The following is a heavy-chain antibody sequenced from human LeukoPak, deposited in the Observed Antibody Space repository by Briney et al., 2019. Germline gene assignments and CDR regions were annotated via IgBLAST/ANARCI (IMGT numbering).Heavy chain of an antibody. V-gene: IGHV3-11*01. J-gene: IGHJ6*02. CDR2: ISSSGSTI. CDR1: GFTFSDYY. CDR3: ARVGVIAVAGYYYYGMDV. D-gene: IGHD6-19*01. Sequence: GGSLRLSCAASGFTFSDYYMSWIRQAPGKGLEWASYISSSGSTIYYADSVKGRFTISRDNAKNSLYLQMNSLRAEDTAVYYCARVGVIAVAGYYYYGMDVWGQGTTVTVSS.